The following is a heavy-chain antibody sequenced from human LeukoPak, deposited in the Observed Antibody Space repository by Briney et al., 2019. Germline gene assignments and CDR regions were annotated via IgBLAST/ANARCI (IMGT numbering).Heavy chain of an antibody. D-gene: IGHD2-15*01. Sequence: PSETLSLTCTVSGGSISSGDYYWSWIRQPPGKGLEWIGYIYYSGSTYYNPSLKSRVTISVDTSKNQFSLKLSSVTAADTAVYYCARDRGYCSGGSCFYYWGQGTLVTVSS. V-gene: IGHV4-30-4*08. J-gene: IGHJ4*02. CDR1: GGSISSGDYY. CDR3: ARDRGYCSGGSCFYY. CDR2: IYYSGST.